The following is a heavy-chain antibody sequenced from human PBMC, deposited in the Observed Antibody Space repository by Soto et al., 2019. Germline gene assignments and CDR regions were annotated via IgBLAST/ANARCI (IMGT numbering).Heavy chain of an antibody. CDR1: GGSISSYY. Sequence: QVQLQESGPGLVKPSETLSLTCTVSGGSISSYYWSWIRQPPGKGLEWIGYIYYSGSTNYNPSPKSRVTISVDTSKNQFSLKLSSVTAADTAVYYCARHPHYYYYYYMDVWGKGTTVTVSS. CDR3: ARHPHYYYYYYMDV. J-gene: IGHJ6*03. CDR2: IYYSGST. V-gene: IGHV4-59*08.